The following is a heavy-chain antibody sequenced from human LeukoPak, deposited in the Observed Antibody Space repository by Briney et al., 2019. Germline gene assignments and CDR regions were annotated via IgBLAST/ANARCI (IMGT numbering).Heavy chain of an antibody. J-gene: IGHJ4*02. Sequence: ASVKDSCKASGYTFTCYYMHWVRQAPGQGLEGMGWINPNSGGTNYAQKFQGRVTMTRDTSISTAYMELSRLRSDDTAVYYCARDSGPGYSSTWYDYWGQGTLVTVSS. V-gene: IGHV1-2*02. CDR1: GYTFTCYY. D-gene: IGHD6-13*01. CDR3: ARDSGPGYSSTWYDY. CDR2: INPNSGGT.